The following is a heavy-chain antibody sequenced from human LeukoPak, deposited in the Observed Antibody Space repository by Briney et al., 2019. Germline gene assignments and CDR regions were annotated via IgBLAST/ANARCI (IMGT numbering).Heavy chain of an antibody. Sequence: GGSLRLSCAASGFTFSSYSMNWVRQAPGKGLEWVSSISSSSSYIYYADSVKGRFTISRDNAKNSLYLQMNSLRAEDTAVYYCARDLDGSGSYYKRYYFDYWGQGTLVTVSS. CDR3: ARDLDGSGSYYKRYYFDY. J-gene: IGHJ4*02. CDR2: ISSSSSYI. CDR1: GFTFSSYS. D-gene: IGHD3-10*01. V-gene: IGHV3-21*01.